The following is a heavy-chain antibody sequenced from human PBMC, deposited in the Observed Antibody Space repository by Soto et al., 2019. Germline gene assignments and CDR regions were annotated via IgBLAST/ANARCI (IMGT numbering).Heavy chain of an antibody. D-gene: IGHD5-12*01. V-gene: IGHV3-48*04. J-gene: IGHJ4*02. Sequence: PGGSLRLCCAASGFTFSSYSMNWVRQAPGKGLEWVSYISSSSRSIYCADSVKGRFTISRDNAKNSVYLLMNSLRADDTAVYYCVRELGGHDDYWGQGTLVTVSS. CDR1: GFTFSSYS. CDR2: ISSSSRSI. CDR3: VRELGGHDDY.